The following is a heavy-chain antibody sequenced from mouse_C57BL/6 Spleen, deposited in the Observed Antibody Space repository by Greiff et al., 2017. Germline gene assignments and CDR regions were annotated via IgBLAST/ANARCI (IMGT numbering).Heavy chain of an antibody. J-gene: IGHJ2*01. Sequence: VQLQQSGAELVKPGASVKLSCKASGYTFTSYWMQWVKQRPGQGLEWIGEIDPSDSYTNYNQKFKGKATLTVDTSSSTAYMQLSSLTSKDSAVYYCARRTVYFDYWGQGTTLTVSS. CDR3: ARRTVYFDY. D-gene: IGHD1-1*01. CDR2: IDPSDSYT. CDR1: GYTFTSYW. V-gene: IGHV1-50*01.